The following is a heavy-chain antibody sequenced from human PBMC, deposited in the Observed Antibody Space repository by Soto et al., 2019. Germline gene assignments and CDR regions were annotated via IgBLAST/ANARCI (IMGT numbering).Heavy chain of an antibody. D-gene: IGHD6-25*01. J-gene: IGHJ4*02. CDR2: MNLNNGNA. CDR1: GYTFITYY. Sequence: QVQLVQSGAEVQKPGASVRVSCTASGYTFITYYINWVRQAAGQGLEWMGWMNLNNGNAGYAQKFRGRVTMTRNTSISTAYMELSSLRFDDTAVYFCARRKERSVLHYFDSWCQGSLVTVSS. V-gene: IGHV1-8*01. CDR3: ARRKERSVLHYFDS.